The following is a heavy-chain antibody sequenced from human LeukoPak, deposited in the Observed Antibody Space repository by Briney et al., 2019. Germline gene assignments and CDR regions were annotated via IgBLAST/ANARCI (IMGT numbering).Heavy chain of an antibody. V-gene: IGHV4-59*01. CDR1: GGSFSGDY. CDR2: IYYIGST. D-gene: IGHD3-3*01. J-gene: IGHJ6*02. CDR3: ARDRRFNGMDV. Sequence: SETLSLTCTVSGGSFSGDYWSWIRQPPGKGLEWIGDIYYIGSTNYNPSLKSRVTISVDTSKNQFSLNLSSVTAADTAVYYCARDRRFNGMDVWGQGTTVTVSS.